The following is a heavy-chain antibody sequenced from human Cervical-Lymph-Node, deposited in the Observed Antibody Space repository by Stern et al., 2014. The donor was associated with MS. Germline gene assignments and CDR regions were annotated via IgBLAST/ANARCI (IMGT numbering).Heavy chain of an antibody. J-gene: IGHJ4*02. CDR1: GFTFSSYW. Sequence: VQLVQSGGGLVQPGGSLRLSCAASGFTFSSYWMTWVRQAPGKGLEWVANINQDGSEKYYVDSVKGRFTMSRDNAKNSLYLQMNSLRAEDTAVYYCAREVRGYFDYWGQGILVTVSS. V-gene: IGHV3-7*03. D-gene: IGHD2-21*01. CDR3: AREVRGYFDY. CDR2: INQDGSEK.